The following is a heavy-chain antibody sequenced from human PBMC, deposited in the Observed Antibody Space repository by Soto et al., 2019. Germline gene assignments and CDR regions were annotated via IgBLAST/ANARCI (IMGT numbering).Heavy chain of an antibody. CDR2: ISYDGSNK. CDR1: GFTFSSYA. CDR3: ASSQKGYNWNYFDH. D-gene: IGHD1-20*01. Sequence: PGGSLRLSCAASGFTFSSYAMHWVRQAPGKGLEWVAVISYDGSNKYYADSVKGRFTISRDNSKNTLYLQMNSLRAEDTAVYYCASSQKGYNWNYFDHWGQGALVTVSS. V-gene: IGHV3-30-3*01. J-gene: IGHJ4*02.